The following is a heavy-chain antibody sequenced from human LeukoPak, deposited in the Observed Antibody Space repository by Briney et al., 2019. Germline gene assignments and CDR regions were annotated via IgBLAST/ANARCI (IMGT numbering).Heavy chain of an antibody. D-gene: IGHD3-22*01. CDR1: GFLFSNYA. CDR3: AKDSGYYYDSSGYKDY. J-gene: IGHJ4*02. V-gene: IGHV3-30*02. Sequence: GGSLILSCAASGFLFSNYAMHWVRQAPGKGLEWVAFIRYDGSNKYYADSVKGRFTISRDNSKNTLSLQMNSLRADDMAVYYCAKDSGYYYDSSGYKDYWGQGTLVTVSS. CDR2: IRYDGSNK.